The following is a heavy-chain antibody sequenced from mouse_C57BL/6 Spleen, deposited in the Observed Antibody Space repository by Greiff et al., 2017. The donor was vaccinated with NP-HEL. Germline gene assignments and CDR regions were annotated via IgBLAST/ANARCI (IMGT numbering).Heavy chain of an antibody. D-gene: IGHD3-2*02. CDR1: GFTFSDYY. CDR2: INYDGSST. CDR3: ARGDSSGYAMDY. J-gene: IGHJ4*01. Sequence: EVKVVESEGGLVQPGSSMKLSCTASGFTFSDYYMAWVRQVPEKGLEWVANINYDGSSTYYLDSLKSRFIISRDNAKNILYLQMSSLKSEDTATYYCARGDSSGYAMDYWGQGTSVTVSS. V-gene: IGHV5-16*01.